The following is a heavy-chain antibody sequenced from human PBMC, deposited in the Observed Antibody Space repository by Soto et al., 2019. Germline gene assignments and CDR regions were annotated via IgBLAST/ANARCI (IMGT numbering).Heavy chain of an antibody. CDR2: ISYDGSNK. CDR3: ARDSALIVVVITYTLFDY. J-gene: IGHJ4*02. CDR1: GFTFSSYA. V-gene: IGHV3-30-3*01. D-gene: IGHD3-22*01. Sequence: PGGSMRLSCAASGFTFSSYAMHWVRQAPGKGLEWVAVISYDGSNKYYAESVKGRFTNSRDNSKNKLYLQMSSLRAEDTAVYYFARDSALIVVVITYTLFDYWGQGTLVSVSS.